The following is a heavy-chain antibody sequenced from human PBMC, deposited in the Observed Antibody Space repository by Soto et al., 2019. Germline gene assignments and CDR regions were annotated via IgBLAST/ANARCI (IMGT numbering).Heavy chain of an antibody. J-gene: IGHJ4*02. CDR2: ISSSSSYI. Sequence: GGSLRLSCAASGFTFSSYSMNWVRQAPGKGLEWVSSISSSSSYIYYADSVKGRFTISRDNAKNSLYLQMNSLRAEDTAVYYCARGIRGAPLYGYWGQGTLVTVSS. CDR1: GFTFSSYS. D-gene: IGHD1-26*01. CDR3: ARGIRGAPLYGY. V-gene: IGHV3-21*01.